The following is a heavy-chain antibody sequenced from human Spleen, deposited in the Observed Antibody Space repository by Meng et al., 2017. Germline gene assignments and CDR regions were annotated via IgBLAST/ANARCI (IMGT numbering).Heavy chain of an antibody. CDR3: ARGSYVWGSYRYRRCWYY. V-gene: IGHV4-34*01. CDR1: GASFSNCY. D-gene: IGHD3-16*02. Sequence: QGQLRKGGSGLLKLPESLSRTFGVSGASFSNCYWNWIRQPPWKGMEWIGEINQSVSTKYNPSLESRATISADTSQNNLSLKLSSVTDAATAVYYCARGSYVWGSYRYRRCWYYWGQGTLVTVSS. CDR2: INQSVST. J-gene: IGHJ4*02.